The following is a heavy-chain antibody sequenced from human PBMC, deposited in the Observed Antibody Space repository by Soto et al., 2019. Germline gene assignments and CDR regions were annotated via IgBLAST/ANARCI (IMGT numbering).Heavy chain of an antibody. CDR1: GGSISSSSYY. CDR3: ARGLATGSSWYFDY. J-gene: IGHJ4*02. V-gene: IGHV4-39*01. CDR2: IYYSGST. D-gene: IGHD6-13*01. Sequence: QLQLQESGPGLVKPSETLSLTCTVSGGSISSSSYYWGWIRQPPGKGLEWIGSIYYSGSTYYNPSLKSRVTISVDTSKNQFSLKLSSVTAADTAVYYCARGLATGSSWYFDYWGQGTLVTVSS.